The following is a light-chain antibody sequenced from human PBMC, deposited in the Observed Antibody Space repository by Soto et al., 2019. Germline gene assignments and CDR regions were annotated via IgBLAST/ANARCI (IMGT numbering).Light chain of an antibody. CDR1: QGISDY. CDR2: AAS. V-gene: IGKV1-27*01. J-gene: IGKJ2*01. CDR3: QKYNSVPYT. Sequence: DIQMTQSPSSLSASVGDRVTITCRASQGISDYLAWFQQKPGRVPELLIYAASTLQSGVPSRFRGSGSGTDFTLTISSLQPEDVATYYCQKYNSVPYTFGQGTKLEIK.